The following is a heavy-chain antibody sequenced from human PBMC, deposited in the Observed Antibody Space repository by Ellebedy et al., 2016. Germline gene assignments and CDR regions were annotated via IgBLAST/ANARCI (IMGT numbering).Heavy chain of an antibody. Sequence: GESLKISCAASGFTLNNYAMTWIRQAAGEGLEWVSAITGDTATTYYADSVKGRFTISRDISRNTLYLQMNSLRVEDTALYYCVKGASSGSWVTMEYWGQGALVTVSS. V-gene: IGHV3-23*01. CDR3: VKGASSGSWVTMEY. J-gene: IGHJ4*02. D-gene: IGHD6-13*01. CDR1: GFTLNNYA. CDR2: ITGDTATT.